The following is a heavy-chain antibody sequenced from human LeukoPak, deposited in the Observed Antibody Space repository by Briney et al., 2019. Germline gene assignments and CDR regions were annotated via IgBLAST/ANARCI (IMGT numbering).Heavy chain of an antibody. CDR2: INHSGST. D-gene: IGHD5-18*01. CDR1: GFSFSSYN. Sequence: PGGSLRLSCEASGFSFSSYNMDWIRQPPGKGLEWIGEINHSGSTNYNPSLKSRVTISVDTSKNQFSLKLSSVTAADTAVYYCARAGRAYSYGFVPSEIDYYYYYMDVWGKGTTVTVSS. V-gene: IGHV4-34*01. J-gene: IGHJ6*03. CDR3: ARAGRAYSYGFVPSEIDYYYYYMDV.